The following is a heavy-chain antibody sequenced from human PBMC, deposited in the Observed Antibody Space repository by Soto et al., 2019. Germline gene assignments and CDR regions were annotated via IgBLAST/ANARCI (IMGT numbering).Heavy chain of an antibody. Sequence: PSETRSLTCSVSVGSVNRGTKYSSWIRQPPSNALVRIGYIYYSGSTNYNTSLKSRVTIPVDTSKNQFSLKLSSVTAADTAVYYCARVLGYCSSTSCYGASIWYDPWGQGTLVTVS. J-gene: IGHJ5*02. CDR3: ARVLGYCSSTSCYGASIWYDP. CDR1: VGSVNRGTKY. D-gene: IGHD2-2*01. CDR2: IYYSGST. V-gene: IGHV4-61*01.